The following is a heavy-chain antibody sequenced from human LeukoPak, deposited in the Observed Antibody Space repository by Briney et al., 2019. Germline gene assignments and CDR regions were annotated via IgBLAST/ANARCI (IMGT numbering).Heavy chain of an antibody. CDR2: ISGSGGST. Sequence: GGSLRLSCAASGFTFSSYAMSWVRQAPGKGLEWVSAISGSGGSTYYADSVKGRFTISRDNSKNSLYLQMNSLRAEDTAVYYCARENGELLWFGELFPPNYYGMDVWGQGTTVTVSS. CDR1: GFTFSSYA. CDR3: ARENGELLWFGELFPPNYYGMDV. J-gene: IGHJ6*02. D-gene: IGHD3-10*01. V-gene: IGHV3-23*01.